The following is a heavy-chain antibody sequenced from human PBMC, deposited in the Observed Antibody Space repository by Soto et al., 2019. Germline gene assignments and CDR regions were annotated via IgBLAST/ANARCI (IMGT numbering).Heavy chain of an antibody. CDR3: ATSRDATSGGLDY. D-gene: IGHD2-15*01. J-gene: IGHJ4*02. V-gene: IGHV1-2*04. CDR1: GYTFTGYY. CDR2: INPNSGGT. Sequence: ASLKVSCKASGYTFTGYYMHWVRQAPGQGLEWMGWINPNSGGTNYAQKFQGWVTMTRDTSITTAYMELSRLRSDDTAVYYCATSRDATSGGLDYWGQGTLVTVSS.